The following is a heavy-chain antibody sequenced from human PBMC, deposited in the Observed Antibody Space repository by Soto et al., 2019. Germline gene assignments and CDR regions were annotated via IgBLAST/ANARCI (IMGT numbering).Heavy chain of an antibody. V-gene: IGHV1-3*01. D-gene: IGHD3-22*01. CDR1: GYTFTSYA. J-gene: IGHJ4*02. CDR2: INAGNGNT. CDR3: ATYDSGGKFDF. Sequence: ASVKVSCKASGYTFTSYAMHWVRQAPGQRLEWMGWINAGNGNTKYSQKFQGRVTITRDTSKNQFSLKLTSVTAADTAVYYCATYDSGGKFDFWGQGTLVTVSS.